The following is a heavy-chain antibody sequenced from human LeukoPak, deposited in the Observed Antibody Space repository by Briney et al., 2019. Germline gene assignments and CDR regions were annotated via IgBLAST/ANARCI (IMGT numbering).Heavy chain of an antibody. CDR2: IYHSGST. Sequence: SETLSLTCTVSGASVSSSIYSWSWIRQPPGKELEWIGYIYHSGSTIYNPSLKSRLTISLDTSKNQFSLQLRSVTAADAAVYFCASDYGSGSYRFDYWGQGILVTVSS. D-gene: IGHD3-10*01. V-gene: IGHV4-61*01. CDR1: GASVSSSIYS. J-gene: IGHJ4*02. CDR3: ASDYGSGSYRFDY.